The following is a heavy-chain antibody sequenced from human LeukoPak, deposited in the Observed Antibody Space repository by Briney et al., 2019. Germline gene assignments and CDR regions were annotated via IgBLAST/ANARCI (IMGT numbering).Heavy chain of an antibody. Sequence: PGGSLRLSCAASGFTFSSYGMHWVRQAPGKGLEWVAVISYDGSNKYCADSVKGRFTISRDNSKNTLYLQMNSLRAEDTAVYYCASSGPADYDSSGYEPLDYWGQGTLVTVSS. CDR3: ASSGPADYDSSGYEPLDY. D-gene: IGHD3-22*01. J-gene: IGHJ4*02. CDR2: ISYDGSNK. V-gene: IGHV3-30*03. CDR1: GFTFSSYG.